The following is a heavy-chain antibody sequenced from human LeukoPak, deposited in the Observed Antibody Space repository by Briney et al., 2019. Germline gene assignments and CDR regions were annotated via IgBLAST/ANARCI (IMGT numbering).Heavy chain of an antibody. V-gene: IGHV3-48*03. CDR2: ISGSGRII. J-gene: IGHJ4*02. D-gene: IGHD3-16*01. Sequence: GGSLGLSCAASGFIFSSFEMAWVRQAPGKGLEWISYISGSGRIIKDADSVKGRFTISRDDTHNTVYLQMNSLRAEDTAIYYCAGGPQYGGSFAYWGQGTLVTVSS. CDR3: AGGPQYGGSFAY. CDR1: GFIFSSFE.